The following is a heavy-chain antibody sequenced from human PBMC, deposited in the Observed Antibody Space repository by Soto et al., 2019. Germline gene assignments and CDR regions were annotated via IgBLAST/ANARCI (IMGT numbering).Heavy chain of an antibody. D-gene: IGHD6-13*01. CDR2: ISACNGNT. V-gene: IGHV1-18*01. CDR3: ARVTLGAAGNNWFDP. CDR1: GYAFTSYG. J-gene: IGHJ5*02. Sequence: QVQLVQSGAEVKKPGASVKVSCKASGYAFTSYGISWVRQAPGQGLEWMGWISACNGNTNYAQKLQGRVTMTTDTSTSTVYMELRSLRSDDTAVYYCARVTLGAAGNNWFDPWGQGTLVTVSS.